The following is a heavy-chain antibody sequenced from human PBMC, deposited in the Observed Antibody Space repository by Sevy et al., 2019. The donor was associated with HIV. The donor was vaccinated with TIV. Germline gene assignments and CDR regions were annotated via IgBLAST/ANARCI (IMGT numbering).Heavy chain of an antibody. CDR2: ISYDGGNK. CDR1: GFTFSKYG. CDR3: AKPGKFSGSYLDAFDI. V-gene: IGHV3-30*18. J-gene: IGHJ3*02. Sequence: RGSLRLSCAASGFTFSKYGMHWVRQAPGKGLEWVAVISYDGGNKYYADSVKGRFTISKDNFKNTLYLQMNSLRAEDTAIYYCAKPGKFSGSYLDAFDIWGQGTMVTV. D-gene: IGHD1-26*01.